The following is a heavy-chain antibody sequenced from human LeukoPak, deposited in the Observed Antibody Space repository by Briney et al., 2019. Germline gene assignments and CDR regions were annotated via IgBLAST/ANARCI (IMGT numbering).Heavy chain of an antibody. CDR1: GGSINSTGYF. V-gene: IGHV4-39*01. CDR2: IYYTGDA. CDR3: ARRRSWPEFDY. J-gene: IGHJ4*02. Sequence: PSETLSLTCDVSGGSINSTGYFWGWIRQSPGKGLEWIGAIYYTGDAYFNPSFRSRANMAVDTSENRFSLNLRSVTAADTAIYYCARRRSWPEFDYWGQGTLVTVSS.